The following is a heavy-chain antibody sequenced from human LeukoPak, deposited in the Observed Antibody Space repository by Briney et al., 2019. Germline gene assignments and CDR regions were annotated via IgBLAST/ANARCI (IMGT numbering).Heavy chain of an antibody. Sequence: PGRSLRLSCVASGFTFEDHAMHWVRQAPGKGLEWVLGISWNGDIIGYADSVKGRFTVSRDNAKNSVYLQMNKLRTEDTALYYCAKASEERYSGYDDYLHYWGQGTLVTVSS. CDR1: GFTFEDHA. D-gene: IGHD5-12*01. CDR2: ISWNGDII. V-gene: IGHV3-9*01. CDR3: AKASEERYSGYDDYLHY. J-gene: IGHJ4*02.